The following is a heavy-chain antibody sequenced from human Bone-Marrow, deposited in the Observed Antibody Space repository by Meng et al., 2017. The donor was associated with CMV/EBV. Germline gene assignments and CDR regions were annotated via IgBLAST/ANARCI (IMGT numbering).Heavy chain of an antibody. CDR3: ARDAVRGNWFDP. CDR1: GFTVSSNY. CDR2: IYSGTST. Sequence: GESLKISCAASGFTVSSNYMSWVRQAPGKGLEWVSIIYSGTSTYYADSVKGRFTISRDNSKNTLYLQMNSLRAEDTAVYYCARDAVRGNWFDPWGQGTLVTVSS. D-gene: IGHD3-16*01. J-gene: IGHJ5*02. V-gene: IGHV3-66*01.